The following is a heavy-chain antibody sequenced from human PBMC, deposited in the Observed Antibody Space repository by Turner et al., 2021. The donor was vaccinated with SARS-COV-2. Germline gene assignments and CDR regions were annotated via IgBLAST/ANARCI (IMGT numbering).Heavy chain of an antibody. CDR1: GYTFSDYY. CDR2: VEPEDGET. V-gene: IGHV1-69-2*01. D-gene: IGHD3-3*01. Sequence: EVQLVQSGAEVKKPGATVQISCKASGYTFSDYYMHWVRQAPGKGLEWMGLVEPEDGETTYAEKFQGRVTITADTSTDTANMELRSLRSEDTAVYFCARANPSEFLSLGTPYYGLDVWGRGTTVTVSS. J-gene: IGHJ6*02. CDR3: ARANPSEFLSLGTPYYGLDV.